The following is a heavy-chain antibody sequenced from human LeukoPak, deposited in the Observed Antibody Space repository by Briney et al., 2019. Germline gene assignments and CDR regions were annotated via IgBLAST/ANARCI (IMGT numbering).Heavy chain of an antibody. V-gene: IGHV3-30-3*01. CDR2: ISYDGSNK. D-gene: IGHD3-22*01. CDR1: GFTFSSYA. CDR3: ARDYGSSGYYFDY. J-gene: IGHJ4*02. Sequence: PGGSLRLSCAASGFTFSSYAMRWVRQAPGKGLEWVAVISYDGSNKYYADSVKGRFTISRDNSKNTLYLQMNSLRAEDTAVYYCARDYGSSGYYFDYWGQGTLVTVSS.